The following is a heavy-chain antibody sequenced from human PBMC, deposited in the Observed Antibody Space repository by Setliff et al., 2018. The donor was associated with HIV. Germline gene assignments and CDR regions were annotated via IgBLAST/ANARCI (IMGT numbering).Heavy chain of an antibody. CDR2: IFHAGST. Sequence: ETLSLTCTVSGGSISGSSYYWVWIRQSPEKGLEWIGSIFHAGSTYYNPSLKSRVTLSVDTSENQYSLKLTSLIAADTAVYYCARSLAYCSGGGCSSGNYYYMDVWGKGTTVTVSS. V-gene: IGHV4-39*01. CDR3: ARSLAYCSGGGCSSGNYYYMDV. J-gene: IGHJ6*03. D-gene: IGHD2-15*01. CDR1: GGSISGSSYY.